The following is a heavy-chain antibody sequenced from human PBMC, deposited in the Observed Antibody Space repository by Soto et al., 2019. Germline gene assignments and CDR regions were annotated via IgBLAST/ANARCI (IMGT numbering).Heavy chain of an antibody. CDR1: GGSISSGDYY. D-gene: IGHD2-2*02. CDR2: IYYSGST. J-gene: IGHJ5*02. Sequence: HVQLQESGPGLVKPSQTLSLTCTVSGGSISSGDYYWSWIRQPPGKGLEWIGYIYYSGSTYYNPSLKSRVTISVDTSKNQFSLKLSSVTAADTAVYYCARAPLGVVPAAIDWFDPWGQGTLVTVSS. V-gene: IGHV4-30-4*01. CDR3: ARAPLGVVPAAIDWFDP.